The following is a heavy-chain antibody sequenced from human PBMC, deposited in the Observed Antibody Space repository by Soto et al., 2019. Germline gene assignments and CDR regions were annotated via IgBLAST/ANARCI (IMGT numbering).Heavy chain of an antibody. Sequence: SETLSLTCTVSGGSISSGGYYWSWIRQHPGKGLEWIGYIYYSGSTYYNPSLKSRVTISVDTSKNQFSLKLSSVTAADTAVYYCARVGYDSSGYLCFDIWGQGTMVTVSS. V-gene: IGHV4-31*03. CDR1: GGSISSGGYY. J-gene: IGHJ3*02. D-gene: IGHD3-22*01. CDR2: IYYSGST. CDR3: ARVGYDSSGYLCFDI.